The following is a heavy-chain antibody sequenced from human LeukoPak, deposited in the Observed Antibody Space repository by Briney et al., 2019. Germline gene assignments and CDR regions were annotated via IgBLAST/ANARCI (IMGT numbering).Heavy chain of an antibody. Sequence: GGSLRLSCVASGFTFSSYWMSWVRQAPGKGLEWVANIKQDGSEKNYADSVKGRFTISRDNAKNSLYLQMNSLRAEDTAVFFGARVPDYSSGWVFDYWGQGTLVTVSS. V-gene: IGHV3-7*04. CDR1: GFTFSSYW. D-gene: IGHD6-19*01. J-gene: IGHJ4*02. CDR3: ARVPDYSSGWVFDY. CDR2: IKQDGSEK.